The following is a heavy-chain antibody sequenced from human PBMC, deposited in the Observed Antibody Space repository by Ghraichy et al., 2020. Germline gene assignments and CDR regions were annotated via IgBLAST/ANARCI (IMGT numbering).Heavy chain of an antibody. CDR1: GGSFSGYY. J-gene: IGHJ4*02. Sequence: SETLSLTCAVYGGSFSGYYWSWIRQPPGKGLEWIGEINHSGSTNYNPSLKSRVTISVDTSKNQFSLKLSSVTAADTAVYYCARRSRAVAGPDFDYWGQGTLVTVSS. CDR3: ARRSRAVAGPDFDY. V-gene: IGHV4-34*01. CDR2: INHSGST. D-gene: IGHD6-19*01.